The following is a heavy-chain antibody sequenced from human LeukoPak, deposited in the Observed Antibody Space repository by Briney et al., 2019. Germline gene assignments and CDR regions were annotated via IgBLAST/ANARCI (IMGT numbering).Heavy chain of an antibody. CDR2: IYSGGGT. CDR3: VRDDRRYGDYGYFDY. Sequence: PGGSLRLSCAASGFTVRNTYMNWVRQAPGKGLEWVSVIYSGGGTYYADSVKGRFTISRDGSKNTLYLQMNSLRAEDTAVYYCVRDDRRYGDYGYFDYWGQGTLVTVSS. D-gene: IGHD4-17*01. CDR1: GFTVRNTY. V-gene: IGHV3-66*01. J-gene: IGHJ4*02.